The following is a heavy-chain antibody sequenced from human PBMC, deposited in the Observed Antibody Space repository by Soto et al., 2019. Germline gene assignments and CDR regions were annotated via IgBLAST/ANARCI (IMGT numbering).Heavy chain of an antibody. CDR3: ARVRRDIVVVPAAINFDY. Sequence: GGSLRLSCAASGFTVSSNYMSWVRQAPGKGLEWVSVIYSGGSTYYADSVKGRFTISRDNSKNTLYLQMNSLRAEDTAVYYCARVRRDIVVVPAAINFDYWGQGTLVTVSS. J-gene: IGHJ4*02. D-gene: IGHD2-2*01. CDR1: GFTVSSNY. CDR2: IYSGGST. V-gene: IGHV3-66*01.